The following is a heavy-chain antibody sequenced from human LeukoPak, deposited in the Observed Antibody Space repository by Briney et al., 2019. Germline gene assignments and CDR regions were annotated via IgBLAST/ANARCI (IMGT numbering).Heavy chain of an antibody. CDR1: GGSISSYY. J-gene: IGHJ4*02. CDR3: ARANYDYVWGSYRYSHYFDY. D-gene: IGHD3-16*02. V-gene: IGHV4-59*01. CDR2: IYYSGST. Sequence: SETLSLTCTVSGGSISSYYWSWIRQPPGKGLEWIGYIYYSGSTNYNPSLKSRVTISVDTSKNQFSLKLSSVTAADTAVYYCARANYDYVWGSYRYSHYFDYWGQGTLVTVSS.